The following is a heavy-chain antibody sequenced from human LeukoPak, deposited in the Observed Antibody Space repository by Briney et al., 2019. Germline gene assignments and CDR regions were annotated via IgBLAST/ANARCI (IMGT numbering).Heavy chain of an antibody. CDR3: ARELIVVVTASHYYYYGMDV. CDR2: MNPNSGNT. V-gene: IGHV1-8*01. J-gene: IGHJ6*02. Sequence: GASVKVSCKASGYTFTSSDINWVRQAPGQGLEWMGSMNPNSGNTGYAQNFQGRLTLTRSTSTSTAYMELSSLRSEDTAVYYCARELIVVVTASHYYYYGMDVWGQGTTVTVSS. D-gene: IGHD2-21*02. CDR1: GYTFTSSD.